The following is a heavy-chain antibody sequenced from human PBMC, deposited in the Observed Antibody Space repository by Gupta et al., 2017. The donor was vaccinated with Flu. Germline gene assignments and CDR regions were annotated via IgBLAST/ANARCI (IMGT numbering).Heavy chain of an antibody. V-gene: IGHV1-46*01. CDR3: ARDHLVRGLRHLDH. J-gene: IGHJ4*02. D-gene: IGHD3-10*01. CDR2: INPRDVSK. Sequence: TNYWMHWVRQAPGQWLEGMGLINPRDVSKNYAQKFQGRVIMTTDTSTSTVYMDLSSLGYDDAAVYYCARDHLVRGLRHLDHWGQGTLVTVS. CDR1: TNYW.